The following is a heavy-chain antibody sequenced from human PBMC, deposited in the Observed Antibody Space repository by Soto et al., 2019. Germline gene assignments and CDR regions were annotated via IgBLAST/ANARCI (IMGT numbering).Heavy chain of an antibody. D-gene: IGHD3-3*01. CDR2: ISYDGSNK. Sequence: QVQLVESGGGVVQPGRSLRLSCAASGFTFSSYAMHWVRQAPGKGLEWVAVISYDGSNKYYADSVKGRFTISRDNSKNTLYLQMNSLRAEATAVYYCARSLAEWGPTSDWGQGTLVTVSS. V-gene: IGHV3-30-3*01. CDR3: ARSLAEWGPTSD. CDR1: GFTFSSYA. J-gene: IGHJ4*02.